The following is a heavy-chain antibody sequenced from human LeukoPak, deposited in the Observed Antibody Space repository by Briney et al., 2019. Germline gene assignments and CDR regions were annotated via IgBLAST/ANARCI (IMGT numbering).Heavy chain of an antibody. Sequence: PSETLSLTCTVSGGSISSGGYYWSWTRQHPGKGLEWIGYIYYSGSTYYNPSLKSRVTISVDTSKNQFSLKLSSVTAADTAVYYCARDLLCSSTSCNWFDPWGQGTLVTVSS. CDR2: IYYSGST. D-gene: IGHD2-2*01. CDR1: GGSISSGGYY. CDR3: ARDLLCSSTSCNWFDP. V-gene: IGHV4-31*03. J-gene: IGHJ5*02.